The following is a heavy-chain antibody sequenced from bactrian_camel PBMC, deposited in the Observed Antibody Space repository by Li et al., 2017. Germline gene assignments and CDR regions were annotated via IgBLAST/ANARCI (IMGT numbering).Heavy chain of an antibody. J-gene: IGHJ4*01. CDR2: IAPSGRTP. Sequence: HVQLVESGGGLVQPGGSLRLSCVASGVDFKSRWMHWVRQAPGAALEMVARIAPSGRTPFYAPSVKGRFTISRDIDMSTLYLQMDSLQIADTAVYYCGTASSLPDRPMGRGTQVTVS. V-gene: IGHV3S1*01. CDR1: GVDFKSRW.